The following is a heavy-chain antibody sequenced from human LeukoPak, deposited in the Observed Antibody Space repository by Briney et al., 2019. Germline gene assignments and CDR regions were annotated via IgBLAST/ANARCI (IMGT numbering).Heavy chain of an antibody. V-gene: IGHV3-30*18. D-gene: IGHD1-26*01. CDR1: GFTFSSYG. J-gene: IGHJ3*02. CDR3: AKLAPLILGATRDAFDI. CDR2: ISYDGSNK. Sequence: PGGSLRLSCAASGFTFSSYGMHWVRQAPGKGLEWVAVISYDGSNKYYADSVKGRFTISRDNSKNTLYLQMNSLRAEDTAVYYCAKLAPLILGATRDAFDIWGQGTMVTVSS.